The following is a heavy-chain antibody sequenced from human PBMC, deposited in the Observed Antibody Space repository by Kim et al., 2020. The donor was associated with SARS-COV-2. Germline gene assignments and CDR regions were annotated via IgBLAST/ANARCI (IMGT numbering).Heavy chain of an antibody. CDR1: GYSFTSYW. Sequence: GESLKISCKGSGYSFTSYWIGWVRQMPGKGLEWMGIIYPGDSDTRYSPSFQGQVTISADKSISTAYLQWSSLKAPDTAMYYCARWGAGITMVRGVNGGLYFGYWGQGTLGTVSS. V-gene: IGHV5-51*01. J-gene: IGHJ4*02. CDR3: ARWGAGITMVRGVNGGLYFGY. D-gene: IGHD3-10*01. CDR2: IYPGDSDT.